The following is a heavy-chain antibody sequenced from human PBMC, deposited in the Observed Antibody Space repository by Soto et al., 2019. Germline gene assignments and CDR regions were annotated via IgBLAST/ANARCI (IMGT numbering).Heavy chain of an antibody. V-gene: IGHV1-2*04. CDR3: ARGGYNSGWEYDY. J-gene: IGHJ4*02. CDR2: INPNSGGT. CDR1: GYTFTGYY. D-gene: IGHD6-19*01. Sequence: QVQLVQSGAEVKKPGASVKVSCKASGYTFTGYYMHWVRQAPGQGLEWMGWINPNSGGTNYAQKFQGWVTMTRDMSISTAYMELSSLNSDDTAVYYCARGGYNSGWEYDYWGQGNLVTVSS.